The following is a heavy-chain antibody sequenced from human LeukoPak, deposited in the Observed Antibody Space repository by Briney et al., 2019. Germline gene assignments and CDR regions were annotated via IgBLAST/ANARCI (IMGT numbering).Heavy chain of an antibody. CDR2: MNPNSGNT. D-gene: IGHD5-18*01. CDR1: GYTFTSYD. Sequence: ASVKVSCTASGYTFTSYDINWVRQAPGQGLEWMGWMNPNSGNTGYAQKFQGRVTITRNTSISTAYMELSSLRSEDTAVYYCARGLGGGNSYGYVVDDYWGQGTLVTVSS. V-gene: IGHV1-8*03. CDR3: ARGLGGGNSYGYVVDDY. J-gene: IGHJ4*02.